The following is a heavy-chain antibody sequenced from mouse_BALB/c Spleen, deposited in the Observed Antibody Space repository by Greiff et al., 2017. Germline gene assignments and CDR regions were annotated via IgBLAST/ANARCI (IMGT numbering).Heavy chain of an antibody. CDR3: ASGDSYYYGSSYDYFDY. V-gene: IGHV5-6*01. Sequence: VQLKQSGGDLVKPGGSLKLSCAASGFTFSSYGMSWVRQTPDKRLEWVATISSGGSYTYYPDSVKGRFTISRDNAKNTLYLQMSSLKSEDTAMYYCASGDSYYYGSSYDYFDYWGQGTTLTVSS. J-gene: IGHJ2*01. D-gene: IGHD1-1*01. CDR2: ISSGGSYT. CDR1: GFTFSSYG.